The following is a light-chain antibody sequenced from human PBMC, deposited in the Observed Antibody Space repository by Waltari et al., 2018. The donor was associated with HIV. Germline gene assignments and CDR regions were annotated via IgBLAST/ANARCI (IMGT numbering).Light chain of an antibody. CDR1: SSNVGSSN. CDR3: AAWDDSLNGWV. CDR2: NNN. J-gene: IGLJ3*02. Sequence: QSVLTQPPSASGTPGPRVTISCSGGSSNVGSSNVNWYQQLPGTAPNLLIYNNNQRPSGVPDRFSGSKSGTSASLAISGLQSEDEADYYCAAWDDSLNGWVFGGGTKLTVL. V-gene: IGLV1-44*01.